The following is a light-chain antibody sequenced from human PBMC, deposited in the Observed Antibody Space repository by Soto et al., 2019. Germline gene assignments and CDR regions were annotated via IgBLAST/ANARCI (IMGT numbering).Light chain of an antibody. Sequence: QSALTQPRSVSGSPGQSVTISCTGTSSDVGGYNYVSWFQQHPGNAPKLMIYDVTERPSGVPDRFSGSKSGNTASLTISGLQAEDEADYYCCSYAGGTRVFGGGTQLTVL. CDR1: SSDVGGYNY. V-gene: IGLV2-11*01. CDR3: CSYAGGTRV. J-gene: IGLJ2*01. CDR2: DVT.